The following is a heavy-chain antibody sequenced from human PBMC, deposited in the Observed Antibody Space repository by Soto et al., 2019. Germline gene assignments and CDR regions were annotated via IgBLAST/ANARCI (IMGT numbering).Heavy chain of an antibody. J-gene: IGHJ6*02. V-gene: IGHV3-33*01. CDR3: ARENGVVYATYYYYGMDV. D-gene: IGHD2-8*02. Sequence: GGSLRLSCAASGFTFSSYGMHWVRQAPGKGLEWVAVIWYDGSNKYYADSVKGRFTISRDNSKDTLYLQMNSLRAEDTAVYYCARENGVVYATYYYYGMDVWGQGTTVTVSS. CDR1: GFTFSSYG. CDR2: IWYDGSNK.